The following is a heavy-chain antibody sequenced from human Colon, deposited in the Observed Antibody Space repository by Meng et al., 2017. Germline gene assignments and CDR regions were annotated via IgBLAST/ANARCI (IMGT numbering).Heavy chain of an antibody. CDR1: GFTFSSYE. D-gene: IGHD5/OR15-5a*01. Sequence: GGSLRLSCAASGFTFSSYEMNWVRQAPGKGLEWVAYISSSGSTIYYADSVKGRFTISRDNAKYSLYLHMNSLRAEDTAVYYCARGVLRNGMDVWGHGTTVTVSS. J-gene: IGHJ6*02. CDR2: ISSSGSTI. V-gene: IGHV3-48*03. CDR3: ARGVLRNGMDV.